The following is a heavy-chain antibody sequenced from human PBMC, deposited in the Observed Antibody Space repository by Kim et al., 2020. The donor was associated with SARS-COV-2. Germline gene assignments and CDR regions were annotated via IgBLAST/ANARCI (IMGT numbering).Heavy chain of an antibody. D-gene: IGHD2-8*01. CDR1: GFTFTMYS. CDR2: ISFDGSNT. V-gene: IGHV3-30*04. CDR3: ARDPMYASGRGYFDS. Sequence: GGSLRLSCAASGFTFTMYSMHWVRQAPGKGLEWVAFISFDGSNTDYADSVKGRFTVSRDSSKNTVFLEMSRLRLADTALYFCARDPMYASGRGYFDSWGPGTLVTVSS. J-gene: IGHJ4*02.